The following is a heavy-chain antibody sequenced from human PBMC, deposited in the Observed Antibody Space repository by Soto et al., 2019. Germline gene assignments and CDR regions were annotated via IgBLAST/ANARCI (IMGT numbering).Heavy chain of an antibody. D-gene: IGHD1-1*01. CDR2: ISAHNGNT. J-gene: IGHJ4*02. CDR1: GYDFTTYG. Sequence: QVHLVQSGAEVKKPGASVKVSCKGSGYDFTTYGITWVRQAPGQGLEWMAWISAHNGNTDYAQKLQGRGTVTRDTSTSTAYMELRSLRSDDTARYYWARGRYGDYWGQGALVTVSS. CDR3: ARGRYGDY. V-gene: IGHV1-18*01.